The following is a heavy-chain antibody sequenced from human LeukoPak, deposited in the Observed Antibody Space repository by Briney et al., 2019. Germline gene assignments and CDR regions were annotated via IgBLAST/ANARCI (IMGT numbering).Heavy chain of an antibody. J-gene: IGHJ6*03. CDR1: GGSISSSSYY. V-gene: IGHV4-39*01. CDR2: IYYSGST. Sequence: SETLSLTCTVSGGSISSSSYYWGWIRQPPGKGLEWIGSIYYSGSTYYNPSLKSRVTISVDTSKNQFPLKLSSVTAADTAVYYCARLASSSPTEGYYMDVWGKGTTVTVSS. D-gene: IGHD6-6*01. CDR3: ARLASSSPTEGYYMDV.